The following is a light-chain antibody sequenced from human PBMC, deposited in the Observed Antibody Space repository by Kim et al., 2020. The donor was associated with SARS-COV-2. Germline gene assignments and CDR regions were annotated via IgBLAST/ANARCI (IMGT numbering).Light chain of an antibody. CDR2: DVS. CDR3: SSYTSSNTYV. J-gene: IGLJ1*01. CDR1: SSDVGGYNY. Sequence: QSALTQPASVSGSPGQSITISCTGTSSDVGGYNYVSWYQQHPGTAPKLMIYDVSNRPSGVSNRFSGSKSGNTASLTISGLQAEDEADYYCSSYTSSNTYVFGTGTKVTV. V-gene: IGLV2-14*03.